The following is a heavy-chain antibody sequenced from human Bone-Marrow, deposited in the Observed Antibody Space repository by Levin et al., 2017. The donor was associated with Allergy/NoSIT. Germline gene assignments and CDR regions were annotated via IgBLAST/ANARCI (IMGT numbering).Heavy chain of an antibody. V-gene: IGHV3-48*02. CDR3: ARDYYETSDSYPWYFDY. J-gene: IGHJ4*02. D-gene: IGHD3-16*01. CDR2: ISGSSRTI. CDR1: GFGFNDYS. Sequence: PGGSLRLSCAASGFGFNDYSMNWVRQAPGGGLEWISYISGSSRTIYYADSVKGRFTISRDNARNSLYLQMNSLRDEDTAIYFCARDYYETSDSYPWYFDYWGQGTLVTVSS.